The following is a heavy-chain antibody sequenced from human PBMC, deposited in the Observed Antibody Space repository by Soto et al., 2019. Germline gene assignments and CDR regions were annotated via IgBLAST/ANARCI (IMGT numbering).Heavy chain of an antibody. CDR2: INPNGGST. J-gene: IGHJ4*02. D-gene: IGHD6-13*01. V-gene: IGHV1-46*01. CDR3: ARDLAGADY. Sequence: QVHLVQSGAEVKKPGASVKVSCKASGYIFINYYIHWVRQAPGQGLEWIGIINPNGGSTNYAQKFRGRVTMARGPSTGTGFLDPSSLGSGDPAVYYCARDLAGADYWGQGNLVNVSS. CDR1: GYIFINYY.